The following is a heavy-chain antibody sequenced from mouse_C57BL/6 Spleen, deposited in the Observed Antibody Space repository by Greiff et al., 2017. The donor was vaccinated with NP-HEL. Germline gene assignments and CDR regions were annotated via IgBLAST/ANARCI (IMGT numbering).Heavy chain of an antibody. J-gene: IGHJ1*03. Sequence: DVMLVESGGDLVKPGGSLKLSCAASGFTFSSYGMSWVRQTPDKRLEWVATISSGGSYTYYPDSVKGRFTISRDNAKNTLYLQMSSLKSEDTAMYYCASTTVVARYFDVWGTGTTVTVSS. CDR2: ISSGGSYT. CDR1: GFTFSSYG. D-gene: IGHD1-1*01. V-gene: IGHV5-6*02. CDR3: ASTTVVARYFDV.